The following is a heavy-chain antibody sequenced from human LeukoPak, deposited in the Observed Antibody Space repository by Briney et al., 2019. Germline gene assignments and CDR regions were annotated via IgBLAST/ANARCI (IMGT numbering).Heavy chain of an antibody. D-gene: IGHD3-10*01. CDR3: STLQGSGSPPFDY. CDR2: IYYSGST. Sequence: PSETLSLTCTVSGGSISSRGYCGSWIRRPPGKGLEWIGSIYYSGSTYSNPSLKSRVTISVDTSKNQFSLNLRSVTAADTAVYYCSTLQGSGSPPFDYWGPGTLVTVSS. CDR1: GGSISSRGYC. V-gene: IGHV4-39*01. J-gene: IGHJ4*02.